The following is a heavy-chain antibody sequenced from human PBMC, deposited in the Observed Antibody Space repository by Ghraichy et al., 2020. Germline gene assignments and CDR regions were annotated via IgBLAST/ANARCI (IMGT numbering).Heavy chain of an antibody. CDR3: ARVYSPRKRRPPSYWYFDL. V-gene: IGHV4-59*01. CDR2: IYYSGST. Sequence: SETLSLTCPVSGGSISSYYWSWIRQPPGKGLEWIGSIYYSGSTNYNPSLKSRVTISVDTSKNQFSLKLSSVTAADTAVYYCARVYSPRKRRPPSYWYFDLWGRGTLVTVSS. J-gene: IGHJ2*01. D-gene: IGHD1-26*01. CDR1: GGSISSYY.